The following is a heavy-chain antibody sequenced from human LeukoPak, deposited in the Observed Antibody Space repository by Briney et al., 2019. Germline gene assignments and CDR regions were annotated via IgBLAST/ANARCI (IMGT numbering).Heavy chain of an antibody. CDR1: GGTFTNYA. D-gene: IGHD3-3*01. Sequence: SVKVSCKASGGTFTNYAINWVRQAPGQGLEWMGRIIPILDVTNYAQKFQGRVTITADQSTSTAYMELSSLRSEDTAVYYCATSDYDFWTGYSPPVSGYWGQGTLVTVSS. J-gene: IGHJ4*02. V-gene: IGHV1-69*04. CDR2: IIPILDVT. CDR3: ATSDYDFWTGYSPPVSGY.